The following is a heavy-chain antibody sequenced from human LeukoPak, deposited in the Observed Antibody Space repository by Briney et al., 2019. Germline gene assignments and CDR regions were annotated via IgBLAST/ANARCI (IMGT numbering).Heavy chain of an antibody. J-gene: IGHJ4*02. CDR3: ARINFNPDY. V-gene: IGHV4-38-2*02. CDR2: VHDSGAT. Sequence: SETLSLTSSVSGYSISRGYHWAWVRQPPGKGLEWIGSVHDSGATYYNPSLNRRLNSRLTITADTSKNQFSLKMDSVTAAAAAVYYCARINFNPDYWGQGTLVSVSS. CDR1: GYSISRGYH. D-gene: IGHD1-14*01.